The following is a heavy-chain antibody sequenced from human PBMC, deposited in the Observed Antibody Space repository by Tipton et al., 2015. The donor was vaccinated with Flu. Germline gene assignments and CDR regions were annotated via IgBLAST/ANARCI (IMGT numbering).Heavy chain of an antibody. CDR3: ARHVDRSWMLEF. D-gene: IGHD3-10*01. V-gene: IGHV4-59*07. J-gene: IGHJ4*02. Sequence: TLSLTCTVSGESISDYYWSWIRQSPGKGLEYIGDIYYTGSTTYNPSLKSRVTIAVDTSKNQFSLQLSSVAAADTAVYYCARHVDRSWMLEFWGQGTLVTVSS. CDR2: IYYTGST. CDR1: GESISDYY.